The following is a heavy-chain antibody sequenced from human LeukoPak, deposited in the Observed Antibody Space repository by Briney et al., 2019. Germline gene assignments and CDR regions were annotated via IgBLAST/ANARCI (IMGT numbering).Heavy chain of an antibody. J-gene: IGHJ4*02. CDR3: ARYDVWGTYRAFDY. D-gene: IGHD3-16*02. CDR2: IYYSGST. CDR1: GVSISSSNSY. V-gene: IGHV4-39*07. Sequence: PSETLSLTCTVSGVSISSSNSYWGWIRQPPGKGLEWIGSIYYSGSTYYNPSLKSRVTISVDTSKNQFSLKLSSVTAADTAMYYCARYDVWGTYRAFDYWGQGTLVTVSS.